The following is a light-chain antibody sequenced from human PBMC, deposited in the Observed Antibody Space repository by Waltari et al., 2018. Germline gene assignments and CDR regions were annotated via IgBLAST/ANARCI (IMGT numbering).Light chain of an antibody. CDR2: RND. Sequence: QSVLTQPPPAPGTPGPRVPISCSGFRPKLGSNVVNCYQQVPGTTPKLLIYRNDQRPSGAPDRFSGSKSGTSASLAISGLRSEDEADYYCAAWDDKLGGRWEFGGGTKLTVL. CDR3: AAWDDKLGGRWE. J-gene: IGLJ2*01. V-gene: IGLV1-47*01. CDR1: RPKLGSNV.